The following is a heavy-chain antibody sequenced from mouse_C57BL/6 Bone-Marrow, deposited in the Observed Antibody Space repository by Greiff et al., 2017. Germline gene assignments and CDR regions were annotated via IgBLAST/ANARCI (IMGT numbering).Heavy chain of an antibody. D-gene: IGHD1-1*01. CDR2: IYPGGGYT. V-gene: IGHV1-63*01. J-gene: IGHJ1*03. CDR1: GYTFTNYW. CDR3: ARGLYSGSSYRYFDV. Sequence: QVQLQQSGAERVRPGTSVKMSCKASGYTFTNYWIGWAKQRPGHGLEWIGDIYPGGGYTNYNEKFKGKATLTADKSSSTAYMQFSSLTSEDSAIYYCARGLYSGSSYRYFDVWGTGTTVTVSS.